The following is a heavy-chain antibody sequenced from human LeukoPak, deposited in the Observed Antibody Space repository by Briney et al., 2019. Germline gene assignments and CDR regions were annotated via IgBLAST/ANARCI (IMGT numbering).Heavy chain of an antibody. CDR2: INPSGGST. CDR1: GYTFTSYY. V-gene: IGHV1-46*01. Sequence: ASVKVSCKASGYTFTSYYMHWVRQAPGQGLEWMGIINPSGGSTSYAQKFQGRVTMTRDTSTSTVYMELSSLRSEDTAVYYCAREVGDIVVEGGTRSSSPYWYFDLWGCGTLVTVSS. J-gene: IGHJ2*01. D-gene: IGHD2-2*01. CDR3: AREVGDIVVEGGTRSSSPYWYFDL.